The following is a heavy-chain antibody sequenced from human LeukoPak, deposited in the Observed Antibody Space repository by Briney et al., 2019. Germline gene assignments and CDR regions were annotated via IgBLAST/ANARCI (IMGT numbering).Heavy chain of an antibody. Sequence: PSETLSLTCTVFGDSIISSSHYWGWIRQPPGKGLEWIGEINHSGSTNYNPSLKSRVTISVDTSKNQFSLKLSSVTAADTAVYYCARRKRSGRSSTSCLLNWFDPWGQGTLVTVSS. CDR3: ARRKRSGRSSTSCLLNWFDP. J-gene: IGHJ5*02. CDR1: GDSIISSSHY. V-gene: IGHV4-39*07. CDR2: INHSGST. D-gene: IGHD2-2*01.